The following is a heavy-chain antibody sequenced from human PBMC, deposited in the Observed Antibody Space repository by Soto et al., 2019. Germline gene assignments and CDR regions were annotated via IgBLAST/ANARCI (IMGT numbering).Heavy chain of an antibody. D-gene: IGHD4-17*01. J-gene: IGHJ4*02. V-gene: IGHV4-31*03. Sequence: PSETLSLTCTVSGGSISSGGYYWSWIRQHPGKGLEWIGYIYYSGSTYYNPSLKSRVTISVDTSKNQFSLKLSSVTAADTAVYYCARAPLAAVTPDYFDYWGQGTLVTVSS. CDR2: IYYSGST. CDR1: GGSISSGGYY. CDR3: ARAPLAAVTPDYFDY.